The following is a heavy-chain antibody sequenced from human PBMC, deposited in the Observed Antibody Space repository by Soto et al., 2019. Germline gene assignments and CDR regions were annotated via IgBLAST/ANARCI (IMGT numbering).Heavy chain of an antibody. D-gene: IGHD1-1*01. CDR3: AKWNGYGDH. V-gene: IGHV3-23*01. Sequence: EVQLLESGGGLVQPGGSLRLSCTASGFSLSTYGVTWVRQAPGKGLEWVSGVSGGSGTTHYADSVKGRFTITTDNSENTAYLQMNSLRVEDTAVYYCAKWNGYGDHCGQGTLVTVS. J-gene: IGHJ4*02. CDR2: VSGGSGTT. CDR1: GFSLSTYG.